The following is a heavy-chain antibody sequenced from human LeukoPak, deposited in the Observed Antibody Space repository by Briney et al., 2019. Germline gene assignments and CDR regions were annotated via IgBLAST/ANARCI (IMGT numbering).Heavy chain of an antibody. CDR1: GFTFDDYA. V-gene: IGHV3-43D*03. CDR3: AKGYDILTAWPFDY. D-gene: IGHD3-9*01. J-gene: IGHJ4*02. CDR2: ISWDGGST. Sequence: GGSLRLSCAASGFTFDDYAMHWVRQAPGKGLEWVSLISWDGGSTYYADSVKGRFTISRDNSKNSLYPQMNSLRAEDTALYYCAKGYDILTAWPFDYWGQGTLVTVSS.